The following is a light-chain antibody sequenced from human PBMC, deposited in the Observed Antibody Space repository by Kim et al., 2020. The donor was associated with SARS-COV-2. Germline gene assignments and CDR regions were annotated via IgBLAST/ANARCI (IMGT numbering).Light chain of an antibody. Sequence: QSALTQPRSASGSPGESVTISCTGTSSDVGGYNYVSWYQQHPGKAPKLMIHDVSERPSGVPDRFSGSKSGNTASLTISGLQAEDEADYYCCSYVGSPWVFGGGTQLTVL. J-gene: IGLJ3*02. CDR2: DVS. CDR3: CSYVGSPWV. CDR1: SSDVGGYNY. V-gene: IGLV2-11*01.